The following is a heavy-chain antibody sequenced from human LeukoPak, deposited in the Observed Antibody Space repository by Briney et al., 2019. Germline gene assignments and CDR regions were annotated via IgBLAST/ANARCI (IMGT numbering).Heavy chain of an antibody. D-gene: IGHD6-19*01. CDR1: GGSISSYY. Sequence: ASETLSLTCTVSGGSISSYYWSWIRQPPGKGLEWIGYIYYSGSTNYNPSFKSRVTISVDTSKNQVSLKLSSVTAADTAVYYCARHFVAGYYYYGMDVWGQGTTVTVSS. CDR2: IYYSGST. CDR3: ARHFVAGYYYYGMDV. V-gene: IGHV4-59*08. J-gene: IGHJ6*02.